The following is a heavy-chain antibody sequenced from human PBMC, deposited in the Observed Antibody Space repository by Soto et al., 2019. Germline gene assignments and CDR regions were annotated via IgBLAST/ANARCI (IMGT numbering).Heavy chain of an antibody. D-gene: IGHD2-2*03. CDR3: ARGRGYCSGTSCYIDAFDI. Sequence: ASVKVSCKTSGYTFTDYYMHWVRQAPGQGLEWMGWINPNSGGTIYAQKFQGRVTMTRDTSISTANMELSKLRSDDTAVYYCARGRGYCSGTSCYIDAFDIWGQGTMVTASS. J-gene: IGHJ3*02. CDR2: INPNSGGT. CDR1: GYTFTDYY. V-gene: IGHV1-2*02.